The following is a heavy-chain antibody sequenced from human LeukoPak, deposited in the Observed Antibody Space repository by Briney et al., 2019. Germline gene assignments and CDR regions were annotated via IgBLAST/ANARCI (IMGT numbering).Heavy chain of an antibody. Sequence: PSETLTLTCTVSGGSISSYYWSWIRQPPGKGLEWIGYIYYSGSTNYNPSLKSRVTISVDTSKNQFSLKLSSVTAADTAVYYCARAINPRPYYDFWSGYPTCFDYWGQGTLVTVSS. D-gene: IGHD3-3*01. CDR1: GGSISSYY. J-gene: IGHJ4*02. CDR2: IYYSGST. CDR3: ARAINPRPYYDFWSGYPTCFDY. V-gene: IGHV4-59*01.